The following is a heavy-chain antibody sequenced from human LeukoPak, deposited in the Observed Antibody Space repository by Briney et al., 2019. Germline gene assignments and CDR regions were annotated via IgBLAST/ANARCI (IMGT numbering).Heavy chain of an antibody. CDR2: ITSSSSYI. J-gene: IGHJ4*02. V-gene: IGHV3-21*01. CDR3: PTQGDGYNSAFDY. Sequence: GGSLRLSCAASGFTFSSYCMNWVRQALGKGLEWVSSITSSSSYIYFADSVKGRVTISRDNAKNSMYLQMNSLRVEDTAVYFCPTQGDGYNSAFDYWGQGTLVTVSS. D-gene: IGHD5-24*01. CDR1: GFTFSSYC.